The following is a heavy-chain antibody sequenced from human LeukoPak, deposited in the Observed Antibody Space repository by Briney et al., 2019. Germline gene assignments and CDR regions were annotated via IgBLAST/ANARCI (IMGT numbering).Heavy chain of an antibody. CDR1: GGSIRSAY. Sequence: SETLSLTCSVSGGSIRSAYWSWIRQPPGKGLEWIGYIYYSGSTNYNPSLKSRVTISVDTSKNQFSLKLSSVTAADTAVYYCAREESSRGFDPWGQGTLVTVSS. CDR3: AREESSRGFDP. V-gene: IGHV4-59*01. D-gene: IGHD6-13*01. CDR2: IYYSGST. J-gene: IGHJ5*02.